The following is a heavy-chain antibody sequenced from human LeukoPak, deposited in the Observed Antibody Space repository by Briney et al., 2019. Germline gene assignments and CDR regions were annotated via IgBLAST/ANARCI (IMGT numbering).Heavy chain of an antibody. V-gene: IGHV4-39*07. CDR1: GGSISSSSYY. D-gene: IGHD3-3*01. CDR2: IYYSGST. CDR3: AREVPPYDFWSGYQNRNWFDP. Sequence: PSETLSLTCTVSGGSISSSSYYWGWIRQPPGKGLEWIGSIYYSGSTYYNPSLKSRATISVDTSKNQFSLKLSSVTAADTAVYYCAREVPPYDFWSGYQNRNWFDPWGQGTLVTVSS. J-gene: IGHJ5*02.